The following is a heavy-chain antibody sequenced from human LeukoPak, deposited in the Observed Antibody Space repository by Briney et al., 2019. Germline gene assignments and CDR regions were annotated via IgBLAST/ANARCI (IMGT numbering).Heavy chain of an antibody. V-gene: IGHV3-48*03. Sequence: GGSLRLSCAASGFTFSSYEMNWVRQAPGKGLEWVSYISSSGSTIYYADSVKGRFTISRDNAKNSLYLQMNSLRAEDTAVYYCAREIGTTYYYDSSGGNFDYWGQGTLVTVSS. D-gene: IGHD3-22*01. J-gene: IGHJ4*02. CDR2: ISSSGSTI. CDR1: GFTFSSYE. CDR3: AREIGTTYYYDSSGGNFDY.